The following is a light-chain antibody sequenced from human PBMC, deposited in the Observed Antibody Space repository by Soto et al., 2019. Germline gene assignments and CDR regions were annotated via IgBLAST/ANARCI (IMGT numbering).Light chain of an antibody. CDR1: QSVSSY. Sequence: EIVMTQSPATLSVSPGERATLSCRASQSVSSYLAWYQQKPGQAPRLLIYGASSRATGIPARFIGSGSGTDFTLTITRLEPEDFAVYYCQQYGGSPITFGLGTRLEIK. CDR2: GAS. V-gene: IGKV3-20*01. J-gene: IGKJ5*01. CDR3: QQYGGSPIT.